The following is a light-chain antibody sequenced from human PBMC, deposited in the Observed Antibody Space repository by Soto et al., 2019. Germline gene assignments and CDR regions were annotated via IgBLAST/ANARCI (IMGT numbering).Light chain of an antibody. CDR1: SSNIGAGYE. CDR2: ANN. J-gene: IGLJ1*01. V-gene: IGLV1-40*01. CDR3: QSYDSSLSGYV. Sequence: SVLTQPPSGSGAPGQRVTISCTGSSSNIGAGYEVHWYQQLPLTAPKLLIYANNNRPSGVPDRFAGSKSGTSVSLAITGLQSDDEVDYYCQSYDSSLSGYVFGTGTKVTVL.